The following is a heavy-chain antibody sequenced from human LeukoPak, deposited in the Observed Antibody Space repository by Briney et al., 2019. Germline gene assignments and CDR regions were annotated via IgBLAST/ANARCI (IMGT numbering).Heavy chain of an antibody. J-gene: IGHJ4*02. CDR3: AKDGQTHEYYYGSEYYFDY. CDR2: INSNSGGT. D-gene: IGHD3-10*01. CDR1: GYTFTGYY. V-gene: IGHV1-2*02. Sequence: ASVKVSCKASGYTFTGYYMHWVRQAPGQGLEWMGWINSNSGGTNYAQKFQGRVTMTRDTSTSTVYMELSRLRSDDTAVYYCAKDGQTHEYYYGSEYYFDYWGQGTLVTVS.